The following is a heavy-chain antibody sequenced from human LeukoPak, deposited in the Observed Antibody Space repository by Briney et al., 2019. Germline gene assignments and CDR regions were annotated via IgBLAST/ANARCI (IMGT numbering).Heavy chain of an antibody. V-gene: IGHV4-30-2*01. CDR3: ARVVYYGSSGYYQSWFDP. CDR1: GGSISSGGYS. CDR2: IYHSGST. J-gene: IGHJ5*02. Sequence: SETLSLTCAVSGGSISSGGYSWSWIRQPPGKGLEWIGYIYHSGSTYYNPSLKSRVTISVDRSRNQFSLKLSSVTAADTAVYYCARVVYYGSSGYYQSWFDPWGQGTLVTVSS. D-gene: IGHD3-22*01.